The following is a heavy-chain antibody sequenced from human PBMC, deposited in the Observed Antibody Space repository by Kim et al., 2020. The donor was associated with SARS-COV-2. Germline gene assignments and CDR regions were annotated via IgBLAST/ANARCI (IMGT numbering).Heavy chain of an antibody. Sequence: SETLSLTCTVSGGSISTYYWSWIRQPPGKGLEWIAYIYYSGSTNYNPSLKSRVTISVDTSKNQFSLKLSSVTAADTAVYYCAREGIGGDMVRGVIITAFDIWGQGTMVTVSS. CDR3: AREGIGGDMVRGVIITAFDI. V-gene: IGHV4-59*01. D-gene: IGHD3-10*01. CDR1: GGSISTYY. J-gene: IGHJ3*02. CDR2: IYYSGST.